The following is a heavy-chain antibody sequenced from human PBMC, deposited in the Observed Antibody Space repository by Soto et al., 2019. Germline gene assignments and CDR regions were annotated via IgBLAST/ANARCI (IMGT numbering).Heavy chain of an antibody. CDR3: ATILFLRYSSGWMGAY. J-gene: IGHJ4*02. CDR2: FDPEDGET. V-gene: IGHV1-24*01. D-gene: IGHD6-19*01. Sequence: ASVKVSCKVSGYTLTELSMHWVRQAPGKGLEWMGGFDPEDGETIYAQKFQGRVTMTEDTSTDTAYMELSSLRSEDTAVYYCATILFLRYSSGWMGAYWGQGTLVTVS. CDR1: GYTLTELS.